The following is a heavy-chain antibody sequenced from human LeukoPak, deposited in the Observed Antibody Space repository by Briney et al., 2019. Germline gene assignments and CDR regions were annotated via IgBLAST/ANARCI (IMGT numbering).Heavy chain of an antibody. V-gene: IGHV3-21*01. Sequence: GGSLRLSCAASGFTFSSYSMNWVRQAPGKGLEWVSSISSSSSYIYYADSVKGRFTISRDNAKNSLYLQMSSLRAEDTAVYYCAREAPQLWLLDVWGKGTTVTVSS. CDR3: AREAPQLWLLDV. CDR2: ISSSSSYI. J-gene: IGHJ6*04. D-gene: IGHD5-18*01. CDR1: GFTFSSYS.